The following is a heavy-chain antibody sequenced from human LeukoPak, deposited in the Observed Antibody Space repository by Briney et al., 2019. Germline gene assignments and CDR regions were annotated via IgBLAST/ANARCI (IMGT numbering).Heavy chain of an antibody. CDR3: ARYKNSSSWYPDVDIFDY. D-gene: IGHD6-13*01. CDR2: INHSGST. CDR1: GGSFSGYY. Sequence: SETLSLTCAVCGGSFSGYYWSWIRQPPGKGLEWIGEINHSGSTNYNPSLKSRVTISVDTSKNQFSLKLSSVTAADTAVYYCARYKNSSSWYPDVDIFDYWGQGTLVTVSS. J-gene: IGHJ4*02. V-gene: IGHV4-34*01.